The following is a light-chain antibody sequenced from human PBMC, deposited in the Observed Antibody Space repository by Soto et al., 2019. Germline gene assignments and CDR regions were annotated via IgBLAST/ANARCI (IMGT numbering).Light chain of an antibody. V-gene: IGKV1-6*01. CDR1: QGIRSD. CDR3: LQDYNYPHT. Sequence: AIPMTQSPSSLSASVGDRVTITCRASQGIRSDLGWYQQKPGIAPKLLIYGASTLQSGVPSRFSGSGSGTDFTLTISSLHPEDFAIYYCLQDYNYPHTFGQGTKLEIK. J-gene: IGKJ2*01. CDR2: GAS.